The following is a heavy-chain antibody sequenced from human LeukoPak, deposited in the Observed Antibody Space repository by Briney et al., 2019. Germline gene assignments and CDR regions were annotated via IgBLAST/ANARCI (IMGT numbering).Heavy chain of an antibody. Sequence: SVKVSCKASGGTFISYAISWVRQAPGQGLEWMGGIIPIFGTANYAQKFQGRVTITADESTSTAYMELSSLRSEDTAVYYCARDRGYCSGGSSYSEGYNWFDPWGQGTLVTVSS. CDR3: ARDRGYCSGGSSYSEGYNWFDP. CDR2: IIPIFGTA. J-gene: IGHJ5*02. CDR1: GGTFISYA. V-gene: IGHV1-69*13. D-gene: IGHD2-15*01.